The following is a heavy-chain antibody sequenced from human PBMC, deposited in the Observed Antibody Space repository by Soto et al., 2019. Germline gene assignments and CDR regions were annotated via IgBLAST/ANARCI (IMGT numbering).Heavy chain of an antibody. CDR1: GYSFTSYG. D-gene: IGHD2-21*01. CDR3: AREGPHRLN. J-gene: IGHJ4*02. Sequence: XXVKVSCKASGYSFTSYGISWVRQAPGQXXXXXXXXRXXXGKXXYAXXXXXXXTXXXEXXXSKDYTQLRTLRSEDTAVYYCAREGPHRLNWGQGTLGNVSS. V-gene: IGHV1-18*01. CDR2: XRXXXGKX.